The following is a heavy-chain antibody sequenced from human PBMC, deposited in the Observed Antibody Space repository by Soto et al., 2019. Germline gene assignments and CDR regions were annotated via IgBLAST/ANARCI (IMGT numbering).Heavy chain of an antibody. V-gene: IGHV1-2*02. CDR3: ARDPYFTFGGAPYGMDV. J-gene: IGHJ6*02. CDR2: INPNSGGT. CDR1: GYTFTGYY. Sequence: XSVPVACTASGYTFTGYYMHWVRQAPGQGLEWMGWINPNSGGTNYAQKFQCRVTMTRDTSISTAYMELSRLRSDDTAVYYCARDPYFTFGGAPYGMDVWAPGTTVTVCS. D-gene: IGHD3-16*01.